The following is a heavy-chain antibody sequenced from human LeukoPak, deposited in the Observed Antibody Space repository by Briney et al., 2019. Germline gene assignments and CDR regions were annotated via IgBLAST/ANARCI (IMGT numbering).Heavy chain of an antibody. CDR3: AREHYGDYTDY. D-gene: IGHD4-17*01. V-gene: IGHV3-48*01. J-gene: IGHJ4*02. CDR1: GFTFSSYS. Sequence: GGSLRLSCAAPGFTFSSYSMNWVRQAPGKGLEWVSYISSSSSTIYYADSVKGRFTISKDNAKNSLYLQMNSLRAEGTAVYYCAREHYGDYTDYWGQGTLVTVSS. CDR2: ISSSSSTI.